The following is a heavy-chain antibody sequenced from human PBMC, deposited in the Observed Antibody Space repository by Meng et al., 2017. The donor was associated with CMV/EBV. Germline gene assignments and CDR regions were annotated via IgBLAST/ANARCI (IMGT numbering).Heavy chain of an antibody. CDR1: GFTFSSYG. CDR2: IRYDGSNK. J-gene: IGHJ4*02. V-gene: IGHV3-30*02. CDR3: AKVYYGDYGLVDY. Sequence: GGSLRLSCAASGFTFSSYGMHWVRQAPGKGLEWVAFIRYDGSNKYNADSVKGRFTISRDNSKNTLYLQMNSLRAEDTAVYYCAKVYYGDYGLVDYWGQGTLVTVSS. D-gene: IGHD4-17*01.